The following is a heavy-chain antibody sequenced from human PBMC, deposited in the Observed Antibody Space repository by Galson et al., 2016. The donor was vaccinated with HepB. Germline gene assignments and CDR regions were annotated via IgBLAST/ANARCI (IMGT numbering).Heavy chain of an antibody. V-gene: IGHV3-30-3*01. CDR2: ISYDGSNK. D-gene: IGHD6-19*01. CDR1: GFTFSSYA. Sequence: SLRLSCAASGFTFSSYAMHWVRQAPGKGLEWVAVISYDGSNKYYADSVKGRFTISGDNSKNTLYLQMNSLRAEDTAVYYCARGAGARSYSSGWYYWGQGTLVTVSS. CDR3: ARGAGARSYSSGWYY. J-gene: IGHJ4*02.